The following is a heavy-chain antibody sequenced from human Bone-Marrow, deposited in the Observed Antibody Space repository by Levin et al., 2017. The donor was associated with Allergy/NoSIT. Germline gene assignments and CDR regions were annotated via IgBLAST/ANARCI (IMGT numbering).Heavy chain of an antibody. D-gene: IGHD6-13*01. CDR3: VKGGTFGQLADY. CDR1: GFTFSSYP. V-gene: IGHV3-64D*06. J-gene: IGHJ4*02. Sequence: QSGGSLRLSCSASGFTFSSYPMHWVRQAPGQRLEFVSAISSSGGSTYYADSVKGRFTISRDNSKNTLYLQMSSLRAEDSAVYYCVKGGTFGQLADYWGQGTLVTVSS. CDR2: ISSSGGST.